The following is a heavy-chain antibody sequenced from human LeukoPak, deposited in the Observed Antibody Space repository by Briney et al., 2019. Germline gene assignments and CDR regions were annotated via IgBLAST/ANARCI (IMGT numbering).Heavy chain of an antibody. Sequence: ASVKVSCKASGYTFTSYDINWVRQATGQGLEWMGWMNPNSGNTGYAQKFQGRVTITRNTSISTAYMELSSLRSEDTAVYYCARMYYFDSGSDNWFDPWGQGTLVTVSS. CDR1: GYTFTSYD. CDR3: ARMYYFDSGSDNWFDP. J-gene: IGHJ5*02. CDR2: MNPNSGNT. V-gene: IGHV1-8*03. D-gene: IGHD3-10*01.